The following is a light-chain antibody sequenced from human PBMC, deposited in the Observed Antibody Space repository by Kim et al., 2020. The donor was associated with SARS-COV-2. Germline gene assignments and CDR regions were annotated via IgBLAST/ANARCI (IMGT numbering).Light chain of an antibody. CDR1: SSDIGSYKY. Sequence: QSALTQPASVSGAPGQSITISCTGTSSDIGSYKYVSWYQQHPGKAPKLMIYDVSNRPSGVSNRFSGSKSGNTASLTISGLQAEDEADYHCSSYTSSNTVVFGGGTQLTVL. CDR2: DVS. V-gene: IGLV2-14*03. CDR3: SSYTSSNTVV. J-gene: IGLJ2*01.